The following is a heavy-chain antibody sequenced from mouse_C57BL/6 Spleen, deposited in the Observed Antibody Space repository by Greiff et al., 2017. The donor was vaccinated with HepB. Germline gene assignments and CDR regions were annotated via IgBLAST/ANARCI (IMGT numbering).Heavy chain of an antibody. CDR1: GYTFTSYW. D-gene: IGHD2-5*01. Sequence: VQLQQSGAELVKPGASVKLSCKASGYTFTSYWMHWVKQRPGQGLEWIGMIHPNSGSTNYNEKFKSKATLTVDKSSSTAYMQLSSLTSEDSAVYYCARSYSIMWYAMDYWGQGTSVTVSS. J-gene: IGHJ4*01. V-gene: IGHV1-64*01. CDR2: IHPNSGST. CDR3: ARSYSIMWYAMDY.